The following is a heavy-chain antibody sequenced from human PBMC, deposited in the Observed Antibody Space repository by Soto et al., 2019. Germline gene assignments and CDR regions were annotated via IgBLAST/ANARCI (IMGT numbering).Heavy chain of an antibody. Sequence: ASVKVSCKASGYIFTSYGISWVRQAPGQGLEWMGWINPYSGGADYAQSFQGRVTMTRDTSISTVYMELSRLRFDDTAVYYCARVIRGAYYNSPLDTWGQGTVVTVSS. CDR1: GYIFTSYG. J-gene: IGHJ5*02. D-gene: IGHD3-10*01. CDR3: ARVIRGAYYNSPLDT. V-gene: IGHV1-2*02. CDR2: INPYSGGA.